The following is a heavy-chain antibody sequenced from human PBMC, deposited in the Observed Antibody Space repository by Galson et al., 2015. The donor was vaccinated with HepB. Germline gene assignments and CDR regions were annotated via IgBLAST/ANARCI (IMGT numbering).Heavy chain of an antibody. J-gene: IGHJ4*02. CDR1: GYTLTELS. V-gene: IGHV1-24*01. CDR3: ATPIYYYDSSGYYYKYFDY. D-gene: IGHD3-22*01. CDR2: FDPEDGET. Sequence: SVKVSCKVSGYTLTELSMHWVRQAPGKGLEWMGGFDPEDGETIYAQKFQGRVTMTEDTSTDTAYMELSSLRSEDTAVYYCATPIYYYDSSGYYYKYFDYWGQGTLVTVSS.